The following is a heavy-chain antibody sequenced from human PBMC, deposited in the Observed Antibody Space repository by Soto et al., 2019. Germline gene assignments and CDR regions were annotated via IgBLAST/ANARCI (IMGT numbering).Heavy chain of an antibody. CDR3: AREFRRHYGMDV. J-gene: IGHJ6*02. V-gene: IGHV3-33*01. CDR1: GFTFSSYG. CDR2: IWYDGSNK. D-gene: IGHD6-25*01. Sequence: GGSLRLSCAASGFTFSSYGMHWVRQSPGKGLEWVAVIWYDGSNKYYADSVKGGFTISRDNSKNTLYLQMNSLRAEDTAVYYCAREFRRHYGMDVWGQGTTVTVSS.